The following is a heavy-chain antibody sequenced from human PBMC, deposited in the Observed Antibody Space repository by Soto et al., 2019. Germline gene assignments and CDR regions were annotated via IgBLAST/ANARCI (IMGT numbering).Heavy chain of an antibody. CDR3: AKVSGRIAAAGSFDY. V-gene: IGHV3-30*18. Sequence: PGGSLRLSCAASGFTFSSYGMHWVRQAPGKGLEWVAVISYDGSNKYYADSVKGRFTISRDNSKNTLYLQMNSLRAEDTAVYYCAKVSGRIAAAGSFDYWGQGTQVTVSS. D-gene: IGHD6-13*01. J-gene: IGHJ4*02. CDR1: GFTFSSYG. CDR2: ISYDGSNK.